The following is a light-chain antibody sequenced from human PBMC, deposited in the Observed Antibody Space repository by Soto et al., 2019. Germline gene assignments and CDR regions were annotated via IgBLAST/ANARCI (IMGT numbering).Light chain of an antibody. Sequence: QSVLTQPPSASGTPRQRVTISCSGSSSKIGNNYVYWYQQFPGTAPKLLIYRNTQRPSGVPDRFSGSKSGTSASLAISGLRSEDEADYYCAAWDDSLSGVVFGGGTKLTVL. CDR2: RNT. V-gene: IGLV1-47*01. CDR1: SSKIGNNY. CDR3: AAWDDSLSGVV. J-gene: IGLJ2*01.